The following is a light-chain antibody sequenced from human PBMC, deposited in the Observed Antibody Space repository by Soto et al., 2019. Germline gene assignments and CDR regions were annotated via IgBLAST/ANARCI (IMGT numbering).Light chain of an antibody. J-gene: IGKJ1*01. Sequence: EIVMTQSPATLSVSPGERATLSCRASQSVSSNLAWYQQNPGQAPRLLIYGASTRATGITARFSGSGSGTDFTLPISSLQSEDFAVYYCQQYNTWLWTFGQGTKVEIK. CDR2: GAS. CDR3: QQYNTWLWT. V-gene: IGKV3-15*01. CDR1: QSVSSN.